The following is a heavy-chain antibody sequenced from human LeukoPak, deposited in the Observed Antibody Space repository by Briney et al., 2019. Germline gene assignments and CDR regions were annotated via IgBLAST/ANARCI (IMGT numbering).Heavy chain of an antibody. D-gene: IGHD1-26*01. J-gene: IGHJ4*02. CDR1: GFTFSNAW. CDR2: ISGSGGST. V-gene: IGHV3-23*01. CDR3: AKDLVVGALDY. Sequence: PGGSLRLSCAASGFTFSNAWMSWVRQAPGKGLEWVSSISGSGGSTYYADSVKGRFTISRDNSRNMLFLQMNSLRADDTAVYYCAKDLVVGALDYWGQGTLVTVSS.